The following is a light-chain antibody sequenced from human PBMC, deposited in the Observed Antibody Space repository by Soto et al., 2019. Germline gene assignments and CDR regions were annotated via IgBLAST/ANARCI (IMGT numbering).Light chain of an antibody. CDR2: DTS. J-gene: IGKJ4*01. CDR1: QSISRY. CDR3: QPYNNWPLT. Sequence: IVLTRVPGALSFSPGERNTPSCRASQSISRYLAWYQHKPGQTPRLLIYDTSTRATGVPTRFSGSRSGAEFTLTINSLQSEDFAVYYCQPYNNWPLTFGGGTKVDIK. V-gene: IGKV3-15*01.